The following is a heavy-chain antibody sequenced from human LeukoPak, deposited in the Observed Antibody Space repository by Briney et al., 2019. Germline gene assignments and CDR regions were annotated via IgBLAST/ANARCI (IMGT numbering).Heavy chain of an antibody. CDR3: ATQVDSSWYNWFDP. Sequence: ASVKVSCKASGGTFSSYATSWVRQAPGQGLEWMGGIIPIFGTANYAQKFQGRVTITADKSTSTAYMELSSLRSEDTAVYYCATQVDSSWYNWFDPWGQGTLVTVSS. V-gene: IGHV1-69*06. J-gene: IGHJ5*02. CDR2: IIPIFGTA. CDR1: GGTFSSYA. D-gene: IGHD6-13*01.